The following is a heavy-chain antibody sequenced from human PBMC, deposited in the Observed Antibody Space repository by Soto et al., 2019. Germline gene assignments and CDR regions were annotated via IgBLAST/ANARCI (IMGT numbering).Heavy chain of an antibody. J-gene: IGHJ5*02. CDR3: AKGGGEFITICGVVMTTRNWVGP. V-gene: IGHV4-34*01. Sequence: SETLPLTCAVYGGSFSGYYWSWIRQPPGQGLKWLGEIHHSGSTNYTPSLKSRVTISVDTSKHQFSLKLNSVTAADTAVYYCAKGGGEFITICGVVMTTRNWVGPWGQGTLVTDSS. CDR2: IHHSGST. D-gene: IGHD3-3*01. CDR1: GGSFSGYY.